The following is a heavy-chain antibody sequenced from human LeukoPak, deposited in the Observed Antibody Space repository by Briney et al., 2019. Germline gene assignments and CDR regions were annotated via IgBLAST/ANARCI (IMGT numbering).Heavy chain of an antibody. CDR1: GGSFSGYY. J-gene: IGHJ4*02. Sequence: SETLSLTCAVYGGSFSGYYWSWIRQHPGKGLEWIGYIYYSGSTYYNPSLKSRVTISVDTSKNQFSLKLSSVTAADTAVYYCARGSGVAAAGVDYWGQGTLVTVSS. D-gene: IGHD6-13*01. CDR2: IYYSGST. V-gene: IGHV4-31*11. CDR3: ARGSGVAAAGVDY.